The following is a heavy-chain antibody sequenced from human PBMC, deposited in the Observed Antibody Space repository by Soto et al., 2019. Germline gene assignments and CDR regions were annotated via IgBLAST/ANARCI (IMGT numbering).Heavy chain of an antibody. V-gene: IGHV3-23*01. CDR3: AKRRGAGGHFDY. D-gene: IGHD2-15*01. CDR2: VSIGGST. CDR1: GFTFSSYA. J-gene: IGHJ4*02. Sequence: PGGSLRLSCAASGFTFSSYAMGWVRQGPGKGLEWVAVVSIGGSTHYADSVRGRFTISRDNSKNTLSLQMNSLTAEDTAVYFCAKRRGAGGHFDYWGQGALVPSPQ.